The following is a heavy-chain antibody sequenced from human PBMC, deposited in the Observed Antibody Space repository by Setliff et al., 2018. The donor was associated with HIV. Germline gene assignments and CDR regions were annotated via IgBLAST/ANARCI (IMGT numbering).Heavy chain of an antibody. CDR3: ARQFSNSFDY. J-gene: IGHJ4*02. CDR2: ISPNNAGT. D-gene: IGHD7-27*01. V-gene: IGHV1-2*02. Sequence: ASVKVSCKASGYTFTSYGISWVRQAPGQGLEWMGWISPNNAGTRIPRTFRGRVTMTRDTSINAAYLDLSGLTSDDTAVYYRARQFSNSFDYWGQGALVTVSS. CDR1: GYTFTSYG.